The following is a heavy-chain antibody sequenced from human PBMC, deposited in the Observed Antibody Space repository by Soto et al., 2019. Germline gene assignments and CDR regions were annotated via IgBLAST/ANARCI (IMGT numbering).Heavy chain of an antibody. CDR2: ISYDGNNK. J-gene: IGHJ6*02. CDR3: ARVLTTVAFGDFYYGVDV. V-gene: IGHV3-30-3*01. D-gene: IGHD3-10*01. CDR1: GFTFSSYA. Sequence: QVQLVESGGGVVHPGRSLRLSCAASGFTFSSYAMHWVRQAPGKGLEWVAVISYDGNNKYYADSVKGRFTLSRDNSKNKLYRQMNSLRAGDTAVYYCARVLTTVAFGDFYYGVDVWGQGTTVTVSS.